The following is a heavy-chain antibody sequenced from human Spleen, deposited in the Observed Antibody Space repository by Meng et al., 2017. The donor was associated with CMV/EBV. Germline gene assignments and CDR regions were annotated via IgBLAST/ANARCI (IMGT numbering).Heavy chain of an antibody. CDR1: VSSNPAD. CDR2: TYYTSRWLN. Sequence: VSSNPADWNWIRQSPSRGLEWLGRTYYTSRWLNDYAESVRGRILIHPDTSKNQFSLQLKSVTPEDTAVYYCARESTLLPYNWFDPWGQGILVTVSS. J-gene: IGHJ5*02. CDR3: ARESTLLPYNWFDP. V-gene: IGHV6-1*01.